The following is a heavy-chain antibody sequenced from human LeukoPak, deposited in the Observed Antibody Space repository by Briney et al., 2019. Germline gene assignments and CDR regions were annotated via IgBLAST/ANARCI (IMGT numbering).Heavy chain of an antibody. Sequence: SETLSLTCDVYGGSSSDYYWTWIRQPPGKGPEWIGEIKHGGGTNYNPSLKSRVTISLDTSKNQFSLHLSSATAADTAVYYCARRVRGVIIDAFDIWGQGTLVTVSS. V-gene: IGHV4-34*01. CDR2: IKHGGGT. CDR3: ARRVRGVIIDAFDI. CDR1: GGSSSDYY. D-gene: IGHD3-10*01. J-gene: IGHJ3*02.